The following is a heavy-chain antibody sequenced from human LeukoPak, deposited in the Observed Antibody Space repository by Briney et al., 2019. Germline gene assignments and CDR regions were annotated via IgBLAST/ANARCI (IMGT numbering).Heavy chain of an antibody. CDR2: ISYDGSNK. D-gene: IGHD1-26*01. Sequence: GGSLRLSCAASGFTFSSYGMHWVRQAPGKGLEWVAVISYDGSNKYYADSVKGRSTISRDNSKNTLYLQMNSLRAEDTAVYYCAKGGGGGAANFDYWGQGTLVTVSS. CDR1: GFTFSSYG. CDR3: AKGGGGGAANFDY. J-gene: IGHJ4*02. V-gene: IGHV3-30*18.